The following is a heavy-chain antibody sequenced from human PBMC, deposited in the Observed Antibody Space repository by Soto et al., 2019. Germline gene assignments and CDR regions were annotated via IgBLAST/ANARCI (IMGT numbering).Heavy chain of an antibody. Sequence: GGSLRLSCAASGFTFSSYTINWVRQAPGKGLEWVSSISSSGNYIYYADSLKGRFTISRDNSKNSLFLQMNSLRAEDTAVYYCARDPIVPGYFDYWGQGALVTVSS. V-gene: IGHV3-21*01. CDR3: ARDPIVPGYFDY. CDR2: ISSSGNYI. J-gene: IGHJ4*02. CDR1: GFTFSSYT. D-gene: IGHD1-26*01.